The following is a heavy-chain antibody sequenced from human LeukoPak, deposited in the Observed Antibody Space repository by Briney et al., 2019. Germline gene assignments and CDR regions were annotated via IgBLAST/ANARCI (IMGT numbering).Heavy chain of an antibody. CDR2: IYYSGST. CDR1: GGSISSGDYY. J-gene: IGHJ4*02. Sequence: PSQTLSLTCTVSGGSISSGDYYWSWIRQPPGKGLEWIGYIYYSGSTYYNPPLKSRVTISVDTSKNQFSLKLSSVTAADTAVYYCARVRIQLSGYYFDYWGQGTLVTVSS. CDR3: ARVRIQLSGYYFDY. D-gene: IGHD5-18*01. V-gene: IGHV4-30-4*08.